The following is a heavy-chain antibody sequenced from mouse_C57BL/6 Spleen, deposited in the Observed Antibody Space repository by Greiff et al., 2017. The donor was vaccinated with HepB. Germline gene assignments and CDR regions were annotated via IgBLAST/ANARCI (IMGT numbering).Heavy chain of an antibody. D-gene: IGHD1-2*01. CDR2: IDPSDSYT. V-gene: IGHV1-59*01. CDR1: GYTFTSYW. J-gene: IGHJ2*01. CDR3: ARDTTAYFDY. Sequence: VQLQQSGAELVRPGTSVKLSCKASGYTFTSYWMHWVKQRPGQGLEWIGVIDPSDSYTNYNQKFKGKATLTVDTSSSTAYMQLSSLTSEDSAVYYCARDTTAYFDYWGQGTTLTVSS.